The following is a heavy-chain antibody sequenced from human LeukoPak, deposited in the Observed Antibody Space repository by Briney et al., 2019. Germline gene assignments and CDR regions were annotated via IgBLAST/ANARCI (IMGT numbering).Heavy chain of an antibody. CDR1: GFTFSDYY. J-gene: IGHJ1*01. V-gene: IGHV3-11*04. D-gene: IGHD2-21*02. Sequence: PGGSLRLSCAASGFTFSDYYMSWIRQAPGKGLEWVSSISSTGNYIYYADSVKGRFTISRDNAKNSLYLQMDSLRAEDTAVYYCARGNYYCGGDCYTAEYFQHWGQGTLVTVSS. CDR3: ARGNYYCGGDCYTAEYFQH. CDR2: ISSTGNYI.